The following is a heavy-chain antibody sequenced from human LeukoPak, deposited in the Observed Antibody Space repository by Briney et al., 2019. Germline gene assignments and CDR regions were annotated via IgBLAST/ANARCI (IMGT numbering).Heavy chain of an antibody. V-gene: IGHV4-59*01. CDR3: ARDVAVLAFDI. Sequence: PSETLSLTCTVSGGSISSYYWSWIRQPPGKGLEWIGYIYYGGSTNYNPSLKSRVTISVDTSKNQFSLKLSSVTAADTAVYYCARDVAVLAFDIWGQGTMVTVSS. D-gene: IGHD2-21*01. CDR1: GGSISSYY. CDR2: IYYGGST. J-gene: IGHJ3*02.